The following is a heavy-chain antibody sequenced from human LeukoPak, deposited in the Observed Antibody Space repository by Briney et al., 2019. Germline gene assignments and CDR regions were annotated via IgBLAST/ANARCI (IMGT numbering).Heavy chain of an antibody. Sequence: PGGSLRLSCAASGFTFSSYWMHWVRQAPGKGLVWVSRINSDGSSTSYADSVKGRFTISTDNAKNTLYLQMNSLRAEDTAVYYCARAPSYGDYVDYWGQGTLVTVSS. CDR3: ARAPSYGDYVDY. D-gene: IGHD4-17*01. CDR1: GFTFSSYW. CDR2: INSDGSST. V-gene: IGHV3-74*01. J-gene: IGHJ4*02.